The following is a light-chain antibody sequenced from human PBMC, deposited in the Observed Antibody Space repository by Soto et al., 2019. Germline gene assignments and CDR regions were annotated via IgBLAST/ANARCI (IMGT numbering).Light chain of an antibody. Sequence: QSVLTQPASVSGSPGQPITISCTGTSSDVGGYNYVSWYQQHPGKAPKLMIYEVSNRPSGVSNRSSGSKSGNTASLTISGLQAEDEADYYCSSYTSSTFYVFGTGTKSPS. CDR2: EVS. J-gene: IGLJ1*01. CDR3: SSYTSSTFYV. V-gene: IGLV2-14*01. CDR1: SSDVGGYNY.